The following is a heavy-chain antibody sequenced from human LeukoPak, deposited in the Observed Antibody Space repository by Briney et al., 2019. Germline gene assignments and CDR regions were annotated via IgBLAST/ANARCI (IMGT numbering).Heavy chain of an antibody. V-gene: IGHV1-24*01. J-gene: IGHJ5*02. D-gene: IGHD2-15*01. Sequence: ASVKVSCKVSGYTLTELSMHWVRQAPGKGLEWMGGFDPEDGETIYAQKFQGRVTMTEDTSTDTAYMELSSLRSEDTAVYYCARDLVVVVAARTYNWFDPWGQGTLVTVSS. CDR1: GYTLTELS. CDR2: FDPEDGET. CDR3: ARDLVVVVAARTYNWFDP.